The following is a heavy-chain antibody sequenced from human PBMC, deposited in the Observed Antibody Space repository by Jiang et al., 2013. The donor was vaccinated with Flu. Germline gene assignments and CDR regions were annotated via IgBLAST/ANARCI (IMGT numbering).Heavy chain of an antibody. Sequence: GSGLVKPSGTLSLTCVVSGGSISSGNYYWSWIRQHPGKGLEWIGYIFYSGSTYYNPSLKSRVIISIDTSRDQFSLRLSSVTAADTAVYYCARRSVTGTVWFDPWGQGTLVTVSS. CDR2: IFYSGST. D-gene: IGHD6-19*01. CDR3: ARRSVTGTVWFDP. V-gene: IGHV4-31*11. CDR1: GGSISSGNYY. J-gene: IGHJ5*02.